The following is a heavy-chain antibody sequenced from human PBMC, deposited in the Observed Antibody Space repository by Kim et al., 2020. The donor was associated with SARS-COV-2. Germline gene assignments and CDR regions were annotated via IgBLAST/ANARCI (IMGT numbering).Heavy chain of an antibody. Sequence: ASVKVSCKASGYTFTSYGISWVRQAPGQGLEWMGWISAYNGNTNYAQKLQGRVTMTTDTSTSTAYMELRSLRSDDTAVYYCARDSGLEQLVRFSYYYYGMDVWGQGTTVTVSS. CDR2: ISAYNGNT. J-gene: IGHJ6*02. CDR3: ARDSGLEQLVRFSYYYYGMDV. CDR1: GYTFTSYG. D-gene: IGHD6-13*01. V-gene: IGHV1-18*04.